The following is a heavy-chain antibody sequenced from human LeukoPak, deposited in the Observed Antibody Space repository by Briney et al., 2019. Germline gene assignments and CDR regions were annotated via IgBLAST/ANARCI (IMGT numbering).Heavy chain of an antibody. V-gene: IGHV5-51*01. CDR2: IYPGDSDT. CDR1: GYSFTSYW. Sequence: GESLKIPCKGSGYSFTSYWIGWVRQMPGKGLEWMGIIYPGDSDTRYSPSFQGQVTISADKSISTAYLQWSSLKAPDTAMYYCARQASSSWPDYWGQGTLVTVSS. J-gene: IGHJ4*02. D-gene: IGHD6-13*01. CDR3: ARQASSSWPDY.